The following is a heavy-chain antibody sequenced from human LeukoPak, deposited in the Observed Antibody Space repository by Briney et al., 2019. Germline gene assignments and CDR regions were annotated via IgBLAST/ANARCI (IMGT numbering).Heavy chain of an antibody. CDR1: GGPFSSYD. D-gene: IGHD2-2*01. V-gene: IGHV4-59*08. CDR3: ATASAHCSSTSCPSDY. J-gene: IGHJ4*02. Sequence: SETLSLTCTASGGPFSSYDRSWIRQPPGKGLEWIGYISYSGSTNYNPSLKSRVTISVDTSKNQFSLKLSSVTAADTAVYYCATASAHCSSTSCPSDYWGRGTLVTVSS. CDR2: ISYSGST.